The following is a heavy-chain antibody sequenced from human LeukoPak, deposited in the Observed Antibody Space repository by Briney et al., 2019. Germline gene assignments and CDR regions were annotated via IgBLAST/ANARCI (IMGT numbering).Heavy chain of an antibody. Sequence: PGGSLRLSCAASGFTFSSFEMNWVRQAPGKGLEWVSYISSSGSTIYYADSVKGRFTISRDNAKNSLYLQMNSLRAEDTAVYYCTRYNGGLDYWGQGTLVTVSS. V-gene: IGHV3-48*03. CDR1: GFTFSSFE. D-gene: IGHD4-23*01. J-gene: IGHJ4*02. CDR2: ISSSGSTI. CDR3: TRYNGGLDY.